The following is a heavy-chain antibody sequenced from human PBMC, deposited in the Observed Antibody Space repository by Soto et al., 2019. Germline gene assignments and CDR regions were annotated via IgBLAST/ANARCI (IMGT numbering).Heavy chain of an antibody. D-gene: IGHD5-18*01. CDR3: ARIPVDTAMIYWLDP. Sequence: SETLSLTCSVSGGSVSSGDYYWSWIRQSPGKGLEWIGLIYYSGSTNYNPSLRSRVTISVDTSKNVFSLKLSSVTAADTAVYYCARIPVDTAMIYWLDPWGQGTLVTVSS. J-gene: IGHJ5*02. CDR1: GGSVSSGDYY. V-gene: IGHV4-61*08. CDR2: IYYSGST.